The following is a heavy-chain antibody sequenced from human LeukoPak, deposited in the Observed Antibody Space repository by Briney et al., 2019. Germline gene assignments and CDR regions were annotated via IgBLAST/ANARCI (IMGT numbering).Heavy chain of an antibody. CDR1: GGSISSSSYY. CDR3: ARDQGYYDSPFDY. CDR2: IYYSGST. J-gene: IGHJ4*02. Sequence: PSETLSLTCTVSGGSISSSSYYWGWIRQPPGKGLEWIGNIYYSGSTYYNPSLKSRVTISVDKSKNQFSLKLSSVTAADTAVYYCARDQGYYDSPFDYWGQGTLVTVSS. V-gene: IGHV4-39*07. D-gene: IGHD3-22*01.